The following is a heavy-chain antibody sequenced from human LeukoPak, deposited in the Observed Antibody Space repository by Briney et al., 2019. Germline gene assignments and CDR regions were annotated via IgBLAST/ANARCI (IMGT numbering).Heavy chain of an antibody. CDR3: AKDRARAAAGITNY. Sequence: GGSLRLSCAASGFTFSSYGMHWVRQAPGKGLEWVAVISYDGSNKYYADSVEGRFTISRDNSKNTLYLQMNSLRAEDTAVYYCAKDRARAAAGITNYWGQGTLVTVSS. J-gene: IGHJ4*02. CDR1: GFTFSSYG. D-gene: IGHD6-13*01. CDR2: ISYDGSNK. V-gene: IGHV3-30*18.